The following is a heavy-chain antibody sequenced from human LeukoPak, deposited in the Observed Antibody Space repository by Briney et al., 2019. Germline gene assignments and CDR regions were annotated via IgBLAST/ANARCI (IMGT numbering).Heavy chain of an antibody. CDR3: AKIYTGTTFGY. CDR2: ISGSGGST. V-gene: IGHV3-23*01. J-gene: IGHJ4*02. D-gene: IGHD1-1*01. Sequence: GGSLRLSCAASGFTFSSYAMSWVRQAPGKGLEWVSTISGSGGSTYFADSVKGRFTISRDNSKNTLYLQMNSLRAEDTAVYYCAKIYTGTTFGYWGQGTLVTVSS. CDR1: GFTFSSYA.